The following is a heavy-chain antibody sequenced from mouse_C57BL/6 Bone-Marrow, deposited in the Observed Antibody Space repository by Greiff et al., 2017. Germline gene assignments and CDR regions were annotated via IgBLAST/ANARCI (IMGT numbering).Heavy chain of an antibody. CDR2: ISDGGSYT. V-gene: IGHV5-4*03. Sequence: EVKRVESGGGLVKPGGSLKLSCAASGFTFSSYAMSWVRQTPEKRLEWVATISDGGSYTYYPDNVKGRFTISRDNAKNNLYLQMSHLKSEDTAMYYCARGGYDVDYWGQGTTPTVSS. D-gene: IGHD2-2*01. J-gene: IGHJ2*01. CDR1: GFTFSSYA. CDR3: ARGGYDVDY.